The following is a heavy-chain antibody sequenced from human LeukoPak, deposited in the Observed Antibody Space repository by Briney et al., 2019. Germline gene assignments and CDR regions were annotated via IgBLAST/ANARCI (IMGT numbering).Heavy chain of an antibody. Sequence: VASVKVSCKASGYTFTSYDINWARQATGQGLEWMGWMNPNSGNTGYAQKFQGRVTMTRNTSISTAYMELSSLRSEDTAVYYCARGGGSYPSDWFDPWGQGTLVTVSS. D-gene: IGHD2-15*01. V-gene: IGHV1-8*01. CDR3: ARGGGSYPSDWFDP. CDR1: GYTFTSYD. CDR2: MNPNSGNT. J-gene: IGHJ5*02.